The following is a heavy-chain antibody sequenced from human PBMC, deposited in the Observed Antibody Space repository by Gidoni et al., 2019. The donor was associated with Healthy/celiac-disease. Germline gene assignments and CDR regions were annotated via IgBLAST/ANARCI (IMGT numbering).Heavy chain of an antibody. CDR1: GFTFSGSA. Sequence: EVQLVESGGGLVQPGGSLKLSCAASGFTFSGSAMHWVRQASGKGLEWVGRIRSKANSYATAYAASVKGRFTISRDDSKNTAYLQMNSLKTEDTAVYYCTTTGITGILWGQGTLVTVSS. V-gene: IGHV3-73*02. J-gene: IGHJ4*02. CDR3: TTTGITGIL. D-gene: IGHD1-20*01. CDR2: IRSKANSYAT.